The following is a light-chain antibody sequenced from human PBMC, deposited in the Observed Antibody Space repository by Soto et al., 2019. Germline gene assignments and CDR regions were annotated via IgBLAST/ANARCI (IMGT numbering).Light chain of an antibody. Sequence: QSALTQPASVSGSPGQSITISCTGTTSDVGSYDLVSWYQQHPGKAPEIMIYEVSKRPSGDSNRFSGSKSGNTASLTISGLQAEDEADYYCCSYAGGRSPYVFGTGTKLTVL. CDR2: EVS. CDR3: CSYAGGRSPYV. J-gene: IGLJ1*01. V-gene: IGLV2-23*02. CDR1: TSDVGSYDL.